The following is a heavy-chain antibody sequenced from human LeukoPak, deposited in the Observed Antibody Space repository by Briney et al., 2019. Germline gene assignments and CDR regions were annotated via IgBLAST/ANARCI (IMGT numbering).Heavy chain of an antibody. V-gene: IGHV3-7*01. CDR1: GFTVSSNY. Sequence: GSLRLSCAASGFTVSSNYMSWVRQAPGKGLEWVANIKQDGSEKYYVDSVKGRFTISRDNAKNSLYLQMNSLKAEDTAVYYCARYGNGAWLGHYAFDMWGQGTMVTVSS. CDR2: IKQDGSEK. D-gene: IGHD6-19*01. J-gene: IGHJ3*02. CDR3: ARYGNGAWLGHYAFDM.